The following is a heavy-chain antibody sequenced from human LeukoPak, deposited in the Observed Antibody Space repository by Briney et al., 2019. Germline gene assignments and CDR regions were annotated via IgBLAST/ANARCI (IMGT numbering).Heavy chain of an antibody. J-gene: IGHJ4*02. Sequence: GGSLRLSCAASGFTFSSYWMHWVCQAPGKGLVWVSRINSDGSSTSYADSVKGRFTISRDNAKNTLYLQMNSLRAEDTAVYYCARAWGVGYCSGGRCYGGFDYWGQGTLVTVSS. V-gene: IGHV3-74*01. CDR3: ARAWGVGYCSGGRCYGGFDY. D-gene: IGHD2-15*01. CDR2: INSDGSST. CDR1: GFTFSSYW.